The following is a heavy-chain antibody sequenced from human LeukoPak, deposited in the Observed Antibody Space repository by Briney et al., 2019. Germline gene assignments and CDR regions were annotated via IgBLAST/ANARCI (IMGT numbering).Heavy chain of an antibody. D-gene: IGHD6-13*01. Sequence: ASVKRSSKASGYSFTSYYMHWVRQAPGQGLEWMGIINPGGGSTSFAQKFQGRVTMTSDTSTSTVYMELSSLRSGDTAVYYCARGPPAGTPYFDYWGQGTLVTGSS. V-gene: IGHV1-46*01. J-gene: IGHJ4*02. CDR1: GYSFTSYY. CDR3: ARGPPAGTPYFDY. CDR2: INPGGGST.